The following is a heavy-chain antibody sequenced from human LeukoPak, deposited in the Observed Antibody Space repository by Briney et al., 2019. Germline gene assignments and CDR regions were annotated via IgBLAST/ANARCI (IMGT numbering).Heavy chain of an antibody. Sequence: ASVKVSCKASGYTFTSYDINWVRQATGQGLEWMGWMNPNSGNTGYAQKFQGRVTMTRNTSISTAYMELSSLRSEDTAVYYCARDLIAVAGSDYWGQGTLVTVSS. CDR1: GYTFTSYD. CDR3: ARDLIAVAGSDY. CDR2: MNPNSGNT. V-gene: IGHV1-8*01. D-gene: IGHD6-19*01. J-gene: IGHJ4*02.